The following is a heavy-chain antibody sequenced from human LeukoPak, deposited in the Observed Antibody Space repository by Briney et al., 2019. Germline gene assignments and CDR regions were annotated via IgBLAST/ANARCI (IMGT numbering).Heavy chain of an antibody. D-gene: IGHD6-13*01. V-gene: IGHV1-18*01. CDR1: GYSFTNHG. CDR2: IRVKDGNT. CDR3: ARTPSTSETAAGSFDY. Sequence: ASVKVSCKTSGYSFTNHGISWVRQAPGQGLEWMGWIRVKDGNTDYSQKLQGRVIMTRETSTSTVYMELRSLTSDDTAVYYCARTPSTSETAAGSFDYWGQGTLVTVSS. J-gene: IGHJ4*02.